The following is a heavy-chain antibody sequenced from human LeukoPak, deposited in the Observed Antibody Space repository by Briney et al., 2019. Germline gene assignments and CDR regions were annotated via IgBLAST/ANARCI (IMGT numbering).Heavy chain of an antibody. CDR2: ISYDGSNK. D-gene: IGHD3-16*02. CDR3: AKGLGELSSPLDY. CDR1: GFTFSSYG. J-gene: IGHJ4*02. Sequence: GGSLRLSCAASGFTFSSYGMHWVRQAPGKGLEWVAVISYDGSNKYYADSVKGRFTISRDNSKNTLYLQMNSLRAEDTAVYYCAKGLGELSSPLDYWGQGTLVTVSS. V-gene: IGHV3-30*18.